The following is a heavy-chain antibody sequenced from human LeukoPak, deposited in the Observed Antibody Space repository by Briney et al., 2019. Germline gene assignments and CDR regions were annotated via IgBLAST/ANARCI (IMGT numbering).Heavy chain of an antibody. CDR3: ARDIAATGTYTDY. V-gene: IGHV3-23*01. CDR1: GFTFNNYA. J-gene: IGHJ4*02. D-gene: IGHD6-13*01. Sequence: GGSLRLSYAAWGFTFNNYAMNGVRQARGKGLEGVSAISSGGSSTYYPDSVKGRFTISRDNSKNTLYLQMNSLRTEDTAVYYCARDIAATGTYTDYWGQGTLVAVSS. CDR2: ISSGGSST.